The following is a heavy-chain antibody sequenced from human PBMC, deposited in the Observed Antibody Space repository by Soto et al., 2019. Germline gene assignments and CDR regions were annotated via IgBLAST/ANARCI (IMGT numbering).Heavy chain of an antibody. CDR2: ISAYNGNT. CDR1: GYTFTSYG. D-gene: IGHD3-22*01. Sequence: GASVKVSCKASGYTFTSYGISWVRQAPGQGLEWMGWISAYNGNTNYAQRLQGRVTMTTDTSTSTVYMELSSLRSEDTAVYYCARRLGYYDSSGYYFDYWGQGTLVTVSS. CDR3: ARRLGYYDSSGYYFDY. J-gene: IGHJ4*02. V-gene: IGHV1-18*04.